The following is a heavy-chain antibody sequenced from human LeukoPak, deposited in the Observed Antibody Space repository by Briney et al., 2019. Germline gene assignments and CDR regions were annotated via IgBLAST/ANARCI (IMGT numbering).Heavy chain of an antibody. D-gene: IGHD6-13*01. Sequence: PSETLSLTCAVYGGSFSGYYWSWICQPPGKGLEWIGEINHSGSTNYNPSLKSRVTISVDTSKNQFSLKLSSVTAADTAVYYCARGRDSSSWLRWRYYFDYWGQGTLVTVSS. V-gene: IGHV4-34*01. CDR2: INHSGST. CDR3: ARGRDSSSWLRWRYYFDY. CDR1: GGSFSGYY. J-gene: IGHJ4*02.